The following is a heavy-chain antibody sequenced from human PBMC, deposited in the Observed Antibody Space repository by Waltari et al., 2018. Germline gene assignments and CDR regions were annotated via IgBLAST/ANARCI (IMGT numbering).Heavy chain of an antibody. Sequence: QVQLQQWGAGLLKPSETLSLTCAVYGGSFSGYYWSWIRQPPGKGLEWIGEINHSGSTHNNPSLKSRVTISVDTSKNQFSLKLSSVTAADTAVYYCARGNFWSGSMGYWGQGTLVTVSS. CDR1: GGSFSGYY. CDR2: INHSGST. CDR3: ARGNFWSGSMGY. V-gene: IGHV4-34*01. J-gene: IGHJ4*02. D-gene: IGHD3-3*01.